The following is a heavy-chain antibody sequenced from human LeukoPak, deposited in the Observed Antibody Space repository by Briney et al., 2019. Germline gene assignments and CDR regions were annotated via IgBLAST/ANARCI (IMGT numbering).Heavy chain of an antibody. V-gene: IGHV3-66*01. CDR2: IYSGGST. CDR1: GFTVSSNY. CDR3: ARDIIVPAQYGMDV. Sequence: GGSLRLSCAASGFTVSSNYMSWVRQAPGKGLEWVSAIYSGGSTYYADSVKGRFTISRDNSKNTLYLQMNSLRAEDTAVYYCARDIIVPAQYGMDVWGQGTTVTVSS. J-gene: IGHJ6*02. D-gene: IGHD2-2*01.